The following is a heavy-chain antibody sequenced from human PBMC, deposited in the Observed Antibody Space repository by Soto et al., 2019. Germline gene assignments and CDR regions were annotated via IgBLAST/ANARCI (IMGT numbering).Heavy chain of an antibody. V-gene: IGHV3-74*02. CDR3: VRVRRELVTDAFEF. CDR2: ITSDGSST. Sequence: EVQLVESGGCLVQPGGSLRLSCAASGFTFSSYGMHWVRQAPGKGLVWVSRITSDGSSTSYADSVKGRFTISRDNAKNTLYLQMHSVRDEDAVEYDCVRVRRELVTDAFEFWGQGTMVTVSS. J-gene: IGHJ3*01. D-gene: IGHD1-26*01. CDR1: GFTFSSYG.